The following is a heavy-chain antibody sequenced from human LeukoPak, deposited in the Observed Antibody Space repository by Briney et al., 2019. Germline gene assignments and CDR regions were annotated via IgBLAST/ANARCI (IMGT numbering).Heavy chain of an antibody. CDR2: ITGSGGTT. Sequence: PGGSLRLSCAASGFTLRSYAMSWVRQAPGKGLEWVSVITGSGGTTYYADPVKGRFSISRDNSKNTLYLQMNSLRAEDTAAYYCAKDLGYCYDVRSNYYGMDVWGQGTTVTVSS. CDR1: GFTLRSYA. D-gene: IGHD5-18*01. V-gene: IGHV3-23*01. J-gene: IGHJ6*02. CDR3: AKDLGYCYDVRSNYYGMDV.